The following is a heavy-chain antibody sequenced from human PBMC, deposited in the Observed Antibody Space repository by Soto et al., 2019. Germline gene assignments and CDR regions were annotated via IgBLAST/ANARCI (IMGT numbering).Heavy chain of an antibody. Sequence: SETLSVTWAGYGGSFRGYYWSWIRQPPGKGLEWIGEINHSGRTNYNPSLKSGVTISVDTSKNQFSLKLSSVTAADTAVYYCARRDDYGDYRLDYWGQGTLVTVS. CDR2: INHSGRT. CDR1: GGSFRGYY. J-gene: IGHJ4*02. V-gene: IGHV4-34*01. CDR3: ARRDDYGDYRLDY. D-gene: IGHD4-17*01.